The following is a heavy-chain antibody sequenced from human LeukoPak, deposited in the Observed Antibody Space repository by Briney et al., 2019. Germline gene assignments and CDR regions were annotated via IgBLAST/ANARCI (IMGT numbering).Heavy chain of an antibody. CDR3: ARLYSKSGYYFDY. CDR2: IYHSGDT. V-gene: IGHV4-30-2*01. D-gene: IGHD4-11*01. Sequence: SETLSLTCAVSGGSISTTGYSWSWIRRPPGKGLEWIGYIYHSGDTYYNPSLKSRLTISVDKSKNQFSLKLGSVTAADTAMYYCARLYSKSGYYFDYWGQGTLVTVSS. CDR1: GGSISTTGYS. J-gene: IGHJ4*02.